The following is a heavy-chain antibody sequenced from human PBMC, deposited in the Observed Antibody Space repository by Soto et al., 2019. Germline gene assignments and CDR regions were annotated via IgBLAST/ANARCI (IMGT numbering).Heavy chain of an antibody. CDR2: IYPGDSDT. D-gene: IGHD6-19*01. Sequence: GESLKISCKGSGYSFTSYWIGWVRQMPGKGLEWMGIIYPGDSDTRYSPSFQGQVTISADKSISTAYLQWSSLKASDTAMYYCARLLDPYSSGWYSPHNWFDPWGQGTLVTV. J-gene: IGHJ5*02. CDR3: ARLLDPYSSGWYSPHNWFDP. CDR1: GYSFTSYW. V-gene: IGHV5-51*01.